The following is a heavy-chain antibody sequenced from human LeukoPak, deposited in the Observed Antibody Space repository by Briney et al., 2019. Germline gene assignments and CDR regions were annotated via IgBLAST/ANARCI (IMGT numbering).Heavy chain of an antibody. CDR3: AKSIVVVAAALDY. D-gene: IGHD2-2*01. CDR2: ISGSGDRT. Sequence: GGSLRLSCEASGFTFSNYAMSWVLQAPGKGLEWVSVISGSGDRTHYADSVKGRFTISRDNSKNTLYLQMNSLRAEDTAVYYCAKSIVVVAAALDYWGQGTLVTVSS. CDR1: GFTFSNYA. J-gene: IGHJ4*02. V-gene: IGHV3-23*01.